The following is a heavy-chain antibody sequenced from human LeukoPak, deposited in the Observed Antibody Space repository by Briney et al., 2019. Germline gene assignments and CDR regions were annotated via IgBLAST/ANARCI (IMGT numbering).Heavy chain of an antibody. V-gene: IGHV4-39*01. CDR1: GGSISSSNDY. CDR2: IFYGGST. J-gene: IGHJ4*01. Sequence: SETQSLTCTVFGGSISSSNDYWGWIRQPPGKGLEWIGSIFYGGSTNYNPSLKSRVTISVDMSKNQFSLKMRSVTATDTAVYYCARHIATDDYLNNWGEGTLVTVSS. D-gene: IGHD2-21*01. CDR3: ARHIATDDYLNN.